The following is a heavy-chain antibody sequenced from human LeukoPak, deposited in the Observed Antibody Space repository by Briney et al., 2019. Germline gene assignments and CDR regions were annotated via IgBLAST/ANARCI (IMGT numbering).Heavy chain of an antibody. CDR2: MNPNSGNT. Sequence: ASVKVSCKASGYTFTSYDINWVRQATRQGLEWMGWMNPNSGNTGYAQKFQGRVTMTRNTSISTAYMELSSLRPEDTAVYYCARTESVDCSSTSCSYYYYYYYMDVWGKGTTVTVSS. V-gene: IGHV1-8*01. D-gene: IGHD2-2*01. CDR3: ARTESVDCSSTSCSYYYYYYYMDV. J-gene: IGHJ6*03. CDR1: GYTFTSYD.